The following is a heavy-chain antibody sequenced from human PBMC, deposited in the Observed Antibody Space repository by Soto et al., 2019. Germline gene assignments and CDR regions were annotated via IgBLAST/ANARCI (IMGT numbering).Heavy chain of an antibody. CDR3: AREGASGFGMDV. V-gene: IGHV4-4*07. CDR2: IYTSGST. CDR1: GGSIRSYY. D-gene: IGHD1-26*01. J-gene: IGHJ6*02. Sequence: SETLSLTCNVSGGSIRSYYWSWVRQPAGKPLEWIGRIYTSGSTNYNPSLKSRVSMSVDTSKNQFSLEVTSVTAADTAVYYCAREGASGFGMDVWGLGTTVTVSS.